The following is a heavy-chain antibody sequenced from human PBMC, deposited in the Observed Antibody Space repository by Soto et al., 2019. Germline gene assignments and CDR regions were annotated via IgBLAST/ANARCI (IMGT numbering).Heavy chain of an antibody. D-gene: IGHD6-19*01. Sequence: GGSLRLSCAASGFTFSSYDMHWVRQAPGKGLEWVAAISYDGSNKYYADSVQGRFAISRDNSKNALSLLMNSLRTEDTAVYYCAKERRTGWYYFDSWGQGTLVTVSS. CDR1: GFTFSSYD. J-gene: IGHJ4*02. CDR3: AKERRTGWYYFDS. CDR2: ISYDGSNK. V-gene: IGHV3-30*18.